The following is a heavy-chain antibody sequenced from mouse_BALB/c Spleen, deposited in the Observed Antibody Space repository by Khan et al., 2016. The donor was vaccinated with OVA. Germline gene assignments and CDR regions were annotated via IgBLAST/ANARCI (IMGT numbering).Heavy chain of an antibody. V-gene: IGHV2-9*02. Sequence: QVQLKESGPGLVVPSQSLSITCTVSGFSLTSYGVHWVRQPPGKGLEWLGVICAGGGSNYNSALMSSLSIINVNAKCQVFLIMNSLLTADTAMYYGARLKDIWGQGTTLTVSS. CDR2: ICAGGGS. D-gene: IGHD1-3*01. J-gene: IGHJ2*01. CDR3: ARLKDI. CDR1: GFSLTSYG.